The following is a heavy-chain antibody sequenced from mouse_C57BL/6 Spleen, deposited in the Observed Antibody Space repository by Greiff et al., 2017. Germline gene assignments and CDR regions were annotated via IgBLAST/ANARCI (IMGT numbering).Heavy chain of an antibody. CDR2: ISYSGST. CDR1: GYSITSGYD. J-gene: IGHJ2*01. CDR3: ARGEAHFDY. V-gene: IGHV3-1*01. Sequence: EVQLQESGPGMVKPSQSLSLTCTVTGYSITSGYDWHWIRHFPGNKLEWMGYISYSGSTNYNPSLKSRISITLDTSKNHFFLKLNSVTTEDTATYYCARGEAHFDYWGQGTTLTVSS.